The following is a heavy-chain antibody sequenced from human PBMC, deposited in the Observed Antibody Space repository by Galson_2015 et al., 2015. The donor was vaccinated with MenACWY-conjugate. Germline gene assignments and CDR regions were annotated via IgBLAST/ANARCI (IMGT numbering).Heavy chain of an antibody. Sequence: SLRLACAASGFTFSSYAMSWVRQAPGKGLEWVSAISGSGGSTYYADSVKGRFTISRDNSKNTLYLQMNSLRAEDTAVYYCAKDRGWIAAAGRAAGYFDYWGQGTLVTVSS. CDR1: GFTFSSYA. J-gene: IGHJ4*02. CDR3: AKDRGWIAAAGRAAGYFDY. D-gene: IGHD6-13*01. V-gene: IGHV3-23*01. CDR2: ISGSGGST.